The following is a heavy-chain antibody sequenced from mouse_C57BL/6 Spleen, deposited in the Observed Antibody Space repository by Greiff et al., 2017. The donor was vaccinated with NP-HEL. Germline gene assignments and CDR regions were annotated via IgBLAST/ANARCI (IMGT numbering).Heavy chain of an antibody. J-gene: IGHJ2*01. CDR3: ARWGIYYYGY. V-gene: IGHV1-66*01. CDR1: GYSFTSYY. D-gene: IGHD1-1*01. CDR2: IYPGSGNT. Sequence: QVQLQQSGPELVKPGASVKISCKASGYSFTSYYIHWVKQRPGQGLEWIGWIYPGSGNTKYNEKFKGKATLTADTSSSTAYMQLSSLTSEDSAVYYCARWGIYYYGYWGQGTTLTVSS.